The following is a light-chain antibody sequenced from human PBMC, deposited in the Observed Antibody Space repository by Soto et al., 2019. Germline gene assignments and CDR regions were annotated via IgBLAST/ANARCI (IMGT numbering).Light chain of an antibody. CDR2: EAA. Sequence: EIVLTQSPGTLSLSPGERATLSCRASQSVSSSSLAWYQKKPGQAPRLLIYEAASRASGIPDRFSGSGSGTDFTLTISRLEPEDFAVYYCQQYVTSPWTFGQGTKVDIK. V-gene: IGKV3-20*01. CDR1: QSVSSSS. CDR3: QQYVTSPWT. J-gene: IGKJ1*01.